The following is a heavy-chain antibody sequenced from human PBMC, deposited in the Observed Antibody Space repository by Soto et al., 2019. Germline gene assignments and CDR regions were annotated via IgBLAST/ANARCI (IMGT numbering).Heavy chain of an antibody. CDR2: IIPILGIA. Sequence: ASVKVSCKASGGTFSSYTISWVRQAPGQGLEWMGRIIPILGIANYAQKFQGRVRITADKSTSTAYMELSSLRSEDTAVYYCARVGHGEQLVGPDAFDIWGQGTMVTVSS. V-gene: IGHV1-69*02. J-gene: IGHJ3*02. CDR1: GGTFSSYT. D-gene: IGHD6-6*01. CDR3: ARVGHGEQLVGPDAFDI.